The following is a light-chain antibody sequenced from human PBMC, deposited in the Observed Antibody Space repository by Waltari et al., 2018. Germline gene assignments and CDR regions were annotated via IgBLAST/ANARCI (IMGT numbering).Light chain of an antibody. CDR3: SSYGGSNNFV. CDR2: EVS. CDR1: SSDVGAYNS. V-gene: IGLV2-8*01. Sequence: QSALTQPPSASGSPGQSVTISCTGASSDVGAYNSVSWYHQHPGKAPKLMIYEVSKRPPGVPDRFSGSKSGNPASLTVSGLQGEDEADYYCSSYGGSNNFVFGTGTKVSVL. J-gene: IGLJ1*01.